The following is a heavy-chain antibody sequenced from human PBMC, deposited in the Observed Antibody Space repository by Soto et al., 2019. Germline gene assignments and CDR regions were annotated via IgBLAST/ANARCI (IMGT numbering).Heavy chain of an antibody. J-gene: IGHJ4*02. Sequence: GGSLRLSCAASGFTFSSYGMHWVRQAPGKGLEWVAVIWYDGSNKYYADSVKGRFTISRDNSKNTLYLQMNSLRAEDTAVYYCAYDSSSDYFDYWGQGTLVTVSS. V-gene: IGHV3-33*08. CDR2: IWYDGSNK. CDR3: AYDSSSDYFDY. D-gene: IGHD6-6*01. CDR1: GFTFSSYG.